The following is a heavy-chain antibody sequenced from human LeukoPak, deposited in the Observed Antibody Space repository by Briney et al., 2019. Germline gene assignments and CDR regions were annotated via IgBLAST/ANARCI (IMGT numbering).Heavy chain of an antibody. D-gene: IGHD3-22*01. CDR1: GGTFSSYA. CDR2: IIPIVDTA. CDR3: ARVGIPTYYYDSSGSQIDY. J-gene: IGHJ4*02. V-gene: IGHV1-69*13. Sequence: ASVKVSCKASGGTFSSYAISWVRQAPGQGLEWMGEIIPIVDTADYAQKFQGRVTITADESTSTAYMELSSLRSEDTAVYYCARVGIPTYYYDSSGSQIDYWGQGTLVTVSS.